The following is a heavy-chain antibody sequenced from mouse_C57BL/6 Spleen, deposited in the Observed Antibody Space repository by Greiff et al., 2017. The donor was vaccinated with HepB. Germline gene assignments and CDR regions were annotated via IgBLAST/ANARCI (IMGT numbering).Heavy chain of an antibody. CDR3: ARQSSGYRAMDY. Sequence: QVHVKQSGAELAKPGASVKLSCKASGYTFTSYWMHWVKQRPGQGLEWIGYINPSSGYTKYNQKFKDKATLTADKSSSTAYMQLSSLTYEDSAVYYCARQSSGYRAMDYWGQGTSVTVSS. D-gene: IGHD3-2*02. J-gene: IGHJ4*01. V-gene: IGHV1-7*01. CDR2: INPSSGYT. CDR1: GYTFTSYW.